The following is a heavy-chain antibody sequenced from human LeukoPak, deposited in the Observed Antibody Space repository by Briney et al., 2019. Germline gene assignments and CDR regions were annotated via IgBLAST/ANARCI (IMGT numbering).Heavy chain of an antibody. J-gene: IGHJ4*02. CDR2: IDYSGGI. V-gene: IGHV4-39*01. CDR1: GGSISSSSYY. Sequence: PETLSLTRTVSGGSISSSSYYWGWIRQPPGKGLEWIASIDYSGGIYHNPSLKSRVTISVDTSKNQFSLKLSSVTAADTAVYYCARRGGSGSRGDYYFDYWGQGTLVTVSS. CDR3: ARRGGSGSRGDYYFDY. D-gene: IGHD3-10*01.